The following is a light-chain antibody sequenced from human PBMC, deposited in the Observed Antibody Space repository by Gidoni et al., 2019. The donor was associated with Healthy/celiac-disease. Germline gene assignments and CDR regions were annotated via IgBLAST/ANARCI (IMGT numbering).Light chain of an antibody. J-gene: IGKJ4*02. CDR2: DAS. Sequence: LSQSPATLSLSPGERATLSCRASQSVSSYLAWYQQKPAQAPRLLIYDASNRATGIPPRFSGSGSGTDFTLTISSLEPEDFAVYYCQQRSNWPLTFGGXTKVEIK. CDR1: QSVSSY. CDR3: QQRSNWPLT. V-gene: IGKV3-11*01.